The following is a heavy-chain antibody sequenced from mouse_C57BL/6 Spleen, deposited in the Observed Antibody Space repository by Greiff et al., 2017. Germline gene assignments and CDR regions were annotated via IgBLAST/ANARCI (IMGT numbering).Heavy chain of an antibody. D-gene: IGHD1-1*01. CDR2: IYPGDGDT. Sequence: QVQLQQSGPELVKPGASVKISCKASGYAFSSSWMNWVKQRPGKGLEWIGRIYPGDGDTNYNGKFKGKATLTADKSSSTAYMQLSSLTSEDSSVYFCAVLRAMDYWGQGTSVTVSS. CDR3: AVLRAMDY. CDR1: GYAFSSSW. J-gene: IGHJ4*01. V-gene: IGHV1-82*01.